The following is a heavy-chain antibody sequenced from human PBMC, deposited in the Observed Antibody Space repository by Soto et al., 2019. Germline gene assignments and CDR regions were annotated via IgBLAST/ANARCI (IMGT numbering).Heavy chain of an antibody. CDR3: ARMASFGSLNWFDP. J-gene: IGHJ5*01. Sequence: ASVKVSCKASGYTFTNNDVTWVLQATGQGLEWMGWINPGSGYTGYAQKFQGRVTMTRDISIATAYMELSSLSSEDTAIYYCARMASFGSLNWFDPWGQGTLVTVSS. V-gene: IGHV1-8*01. CDR2: INPGSGYT. D-gene: IGHD5-18*01. CDR1: GYTFTNND.